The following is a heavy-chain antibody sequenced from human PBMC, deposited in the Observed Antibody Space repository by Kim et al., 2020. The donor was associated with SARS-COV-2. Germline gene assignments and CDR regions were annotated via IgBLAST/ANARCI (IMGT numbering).Heavy chain of an antibody. J-gene: IGHJ6*02. Sequence: SETLSLTCAVYGGSFSGYYWSWIRQPPGKGLEWIGEINHSGSTNYNPSLKSRVTISVDTSKNQFSLKLSSVTAADTAVYYCARGFVIVVVPAAIDYGMDVWGQGTTVTVSS. CDR2: INHSGST. CDR3: ARGFVIVVVPAAIDYGMDV. CDR1: GGSFSGYY. V-gene: IGHV4-34*01. D-gene: IGHD2-2*02.